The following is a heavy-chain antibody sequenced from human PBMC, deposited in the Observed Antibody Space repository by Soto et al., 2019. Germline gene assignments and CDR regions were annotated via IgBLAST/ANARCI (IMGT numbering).Heavy chain of an antibody. V-gene: IGHV4-39*01. Sequence: SETLSLTCPVSGGSITSSSYYWGWIRQPPGKGLEWIGSIYYSGKAYYSPSLKSRVTISVDTSKNQFSLKLSSVTAAETAVYYCARNFNYYDSSGYYYDPLGYWGQGTLVTVSS. CDR3: ARNFNYYDSSGYYYDPLGY. D-gene: IGHD3-22*01. CDR1: GGSITSSSYY. CDR2: IYYSGKA. J-gene: IGHJ4*02.